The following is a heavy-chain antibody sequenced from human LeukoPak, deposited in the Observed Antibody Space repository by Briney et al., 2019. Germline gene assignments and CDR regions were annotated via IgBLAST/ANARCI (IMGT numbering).Heavy chain of an antibody. CDR3: ATGIYHDYGDYFDY. V-gene: IGHV3-7*01. D-gene: IGHD4-17*01. Sequence: PGGSLRLSCAASGFTFSSYWMSWVRQAPGKGLEWVANIKQDGSEKYYVDSVKGRFTISRDNAKNSLYLQMNSLRAEDTAVYYCATGIYHDYGDYFDYWGQGTLVTVSS. CDR1: GFTFSSYW. J-gene: IGHJ4*02. CDR2: IKQDGSEK.